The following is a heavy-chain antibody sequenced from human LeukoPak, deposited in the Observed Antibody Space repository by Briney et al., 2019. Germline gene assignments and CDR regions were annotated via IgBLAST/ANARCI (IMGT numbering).Heavy chain of an antibody. CDR2: ITGSDGST. Sequence: GGSLRLSCAASGLTFSNYAMTWVRQAPGKGLEWVSTITGSDGSTFYADSVKGRFTISRDNSKSTVFLQMTHLRAGDTAVYYCTKFDSWGQGTLVTVSS. V-gene: IGHV3-23*01. CDR1: GLTFSNYA. CDR3: TKFDS. J-gene: IGHJ4*02.